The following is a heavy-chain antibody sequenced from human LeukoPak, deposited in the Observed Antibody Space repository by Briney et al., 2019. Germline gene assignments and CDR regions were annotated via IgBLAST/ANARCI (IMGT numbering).Heavy chain of an antibody. CDR2: INHSGST. CDR1: GGSFSSYY. CDR3: ARGQGSGFDP. Sequence: SETPSLTCAVSGGSFSSYYWIWIRQPPGKGLEWIGEINHSGSTSSNPSLKNRVSMSVDTSKSHFSLRLSSVTAADTAVYYCARGQGSGFDPWGQGTLVIVSS. V-gene: IGHV4-34*01. J-gene: IGHJ5*02.